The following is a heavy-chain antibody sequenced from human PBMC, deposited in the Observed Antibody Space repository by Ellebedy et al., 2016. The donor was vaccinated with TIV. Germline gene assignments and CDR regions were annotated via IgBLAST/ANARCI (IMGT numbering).Heavy chain of an antibody. J-gene: IGHJ5*02. CDR3: ARNDIVVVPAAIPVAFDP. CDR2: ISAYNGNT. Sequence: AASVKVSCKASGYTFTSYGISWVRQAPGQGLEWMGWISAYNGNTNYAQKLQGRVTMTTDTSTSTAYMELRSLRSDDTAVYYCARNDIVVVPAAIPVAFDPWGQGTLVTVSS. CDR1: GYTFTSYG. V-gene: IGHV1-18*04. D-gene: IGHD2-2*01.